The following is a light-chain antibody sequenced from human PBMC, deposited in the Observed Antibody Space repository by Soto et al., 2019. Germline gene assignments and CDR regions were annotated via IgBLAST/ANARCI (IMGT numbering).Light chain of an antibody. Sequence: EIVLTQAPGTLSLFQGERAIISCSASQSITSDYLARYQQKPGQAPRLLMYVASSRATGIPDRFSGSGSGTDFTLTIIRLEPEDFAVYYCQQYLSSLWTFGQGTKVAIK. CDR1: QSITSDY. CDR3: QQYLSSLWT. J-gene: IGKJ1*01. V-gene: IGKV3-20*01. CDR2: VAS.